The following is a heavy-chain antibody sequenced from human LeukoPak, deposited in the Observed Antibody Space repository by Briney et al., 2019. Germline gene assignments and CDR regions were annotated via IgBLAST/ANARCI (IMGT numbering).Heavy chain of an antibody. V-gene: IGHV4-61*05. CDR3: ARRAYGSGSFNRYHFDY. CDR2: IYYSGST. J-gene: IGHJ4*02. D-gene: IGHD3-10*01. CDR1: GFSISSNYY. Sequence: SETLSLTCAVSGFSISSNYYWGWIRQPPGKGLEWIGYIYYSGSTNYNPSLESRVTISVDTSSNQFSLKLNSVTAADTAVYYCARRAYGSGSFNRYHFDYWGQGTLVAVSS.